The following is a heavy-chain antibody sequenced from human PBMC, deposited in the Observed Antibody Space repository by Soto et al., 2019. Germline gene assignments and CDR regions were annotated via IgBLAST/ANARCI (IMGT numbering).Heavy chain of an antibody. D-gene: IGHD6-19*01. J-gene: IGHJ4*02. Sequence: PSETLSLTCTVSGGSISSYYWSWIRQPPGKGLEWIGYIYYSGSTNYNPSLKSRVTISVDTSKNQFSLKLSSVTAAVMDVYYCARGWVAVDARPDTFYYWGKGTLVTVSS. CDR3: ARGWVAVDARPDTFYY. CDR1: GGSISSYY. CDR2: IYYSGST. V-gene: IGHV4-59*01.